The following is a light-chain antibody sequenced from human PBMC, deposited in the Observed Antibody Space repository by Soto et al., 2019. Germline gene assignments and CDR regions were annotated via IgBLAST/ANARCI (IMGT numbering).Light chain of an antibody. J-gene: IGKJ1*01. Sequence: DIQMTQSHSTLSASVGDRVSVTCRASQSISSWLAWYQQKPGKAPKLLIYDASSLESGVPSRFSGSGSGTELTLTISSLQPDDFATYYCQQYNSYSQTFGQGTKVEIK. CDR2: DAS. V-gene: IGKV1-5*01. CDR3: QQYNSYSQT. CDR1: QSISSW.